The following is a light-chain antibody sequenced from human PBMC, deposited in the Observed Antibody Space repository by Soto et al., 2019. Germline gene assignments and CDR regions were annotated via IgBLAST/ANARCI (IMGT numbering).Light chain of an antibody. V-gene: IGLV2-14*03. J-gene: IGLJ2*01. Sequence: QSALTQPASVSGSPGQSITISCTGTSSDVGGYNYVSWYQQHPGEAPKLMIYDVINRPSGVSNRFSGSKSGNSASLTISGLQAEDEADYYCSSYTSSSTYVVFGGGTKVTVL. CDR3: SSYTSSSTYVV. CDR2: DVI. CDR1: SSDVGGYNY.